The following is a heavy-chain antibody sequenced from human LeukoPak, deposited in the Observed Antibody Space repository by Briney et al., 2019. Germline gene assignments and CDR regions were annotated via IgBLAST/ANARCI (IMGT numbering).Heavy chain of an antibody. CDR2: IYYSGST. J-gene: IGHJ4*02. D-gene: IGHD1-20*01. Sequence: PETLSLTCTVSGGSISSSSYYWGWIRQPPGKGLEWIGSIYYSGSTYYNPSLKSRVTISVDTSKNQFSLKLSSVTAADTAVYYCARDLTGIYYFDYWGQGTLVTVSS. CDR3: ARDLTGIYYFDY. V-gene: IGHV4-39*07. CDR1: GGSISSSSYY.